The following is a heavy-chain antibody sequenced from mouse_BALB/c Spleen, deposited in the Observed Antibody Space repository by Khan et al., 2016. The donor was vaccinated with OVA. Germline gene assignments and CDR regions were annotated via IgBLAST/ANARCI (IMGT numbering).Heavy chain of an antibody. CDR1: GYSITSDYA. CDR2: ISYSGNT. V-gene: IGHV3-2*02. CDR3: ARICGGDFDY. J-gene: IGHJ2*01. Sequence: EVQLQESGPGLVKPSQSLSLTCTVTGYSITSDYAWNWIRQFPGNKLEWLGFISYSGNTNYNPSLKSRISITRVTSKNQFFLQLNSVTTEDTATYYCARICGGDFDYWGQGTTLTVSS.